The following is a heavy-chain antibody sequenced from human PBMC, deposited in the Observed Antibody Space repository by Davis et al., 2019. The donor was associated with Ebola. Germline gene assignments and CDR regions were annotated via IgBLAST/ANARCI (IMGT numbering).Heavy chain of an antibody. CDR3: ARPHGSGWYGDFYFDY. CDR1: GYNFAIYW. D-gene: IGHD6-19*01. J-gene: IGHJ4*02. V-gene: IGHV5-51*01. Sequence: GGSLRLSCKGSGYNFAIYWIGWVRQMPGRGLEWMGIIYPGDSDTIYSPSFQGQVTISADKSISTAYLQWSSLKASDTAMYYCARPHGSGWYGDFYFDYWGQGSLVTVSS. CDR2: IYPGDSDT.